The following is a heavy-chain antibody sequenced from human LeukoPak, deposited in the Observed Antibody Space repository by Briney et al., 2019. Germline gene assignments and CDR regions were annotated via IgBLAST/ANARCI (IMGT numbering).Heavy chain of an antibody. CDR1: GFTFDDYT. D-gene: IGHD3-10*01. CDR2: ISWDGGST. Sequence: TGGSLRLSCAASGFTFDDYTMHWVRQAPGKGLEWVSLISWDGGSTYYADSVKGRFTISRDNSKNSLYLQMNSLRTEDTALYYCAKDRGYGSGIDYWGQGTLVTVSS. J-gene: IGHJ4*02. CDR3: AKDRGYGSGIDY. V-gene: IGHV3-43*01.